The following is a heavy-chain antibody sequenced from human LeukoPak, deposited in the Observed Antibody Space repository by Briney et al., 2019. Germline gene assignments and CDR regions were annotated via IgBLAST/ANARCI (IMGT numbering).Heavy chain of an antibody. D-gene: IGHD6-13*01. V-gene: IGHV3-23*01. CDR2: ISGSGGST. CDR1: GFTFSSYG. J-gene: IGHJ4*02. Sequence: GGTLRLSCAASGFTFSSYGMSWVRQAPGKGLEWVSAISGSGGSTYYADSVKGRFTISRDNSKNTLYLQMNSLRAEDTAVYYCAKELGSSWYSYFDYWGQGTLVTASS. CDR3: AKELGSSWYSYFDY.